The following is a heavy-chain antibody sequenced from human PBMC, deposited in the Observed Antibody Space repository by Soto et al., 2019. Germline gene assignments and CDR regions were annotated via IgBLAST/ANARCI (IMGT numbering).Heavy chain of an antibody. Sequence: QSGGSLRLSCAGSGFTFSSHTMTWVRQAPGKGLEFLSYITSTSSTKNYADSVKGRFTISRDNAKNSLYLQMNSLRAEDTAVYYCAKGRTTIIDRLFWGQGTLVTGSS. D-gene: IGHD3-22*01. CDR3: AKGRTTIIDRLF. J-gene: IGHJ4*02. CDR2: ITSTSSTK. CDR1: GFTFSSHT. V-gene: IGHV3-48*01.